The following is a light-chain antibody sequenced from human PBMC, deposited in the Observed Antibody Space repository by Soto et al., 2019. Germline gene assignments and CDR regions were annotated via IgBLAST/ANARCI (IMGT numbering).Light chain of an antibody. J-gene: IGLJ1*01. CDR3: SSYTSSRAYV. CDR2: EVS. V-gene: IGLV2-14*01. CDR1: SSDVGGYNY. Sequence: QSVLTQPAPVSGSPGQSITISCTGTSSDVGGYNYVSWYQQQSGKAPKLMIHEVSNRPSGVSNRFSGSKSGNTASLTISGLQAEDEADYYCSSYTSSRAYVFGIGTKVTV.